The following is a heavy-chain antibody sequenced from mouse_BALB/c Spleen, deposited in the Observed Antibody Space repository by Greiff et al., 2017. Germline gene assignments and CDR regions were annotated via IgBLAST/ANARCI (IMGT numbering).Heavy chain of an antibody. CDR2: IDPANGNT. J-gene: IGHJ2*01. V-gene: IGHV14-3*02. CDR3: ASYGSSSPGYFDY. Sequence: EVKLVESGAELVKPGASVKLSCTASGFNIKDTYMHWVKQRPEQGLEWIGRIDPANGNTKYDPKFQGKATITADTSSNTAYLQLSSLTSEDTAVYYCASYGSSSPGYFDYWGQGTTLTVSS. CDR1: GFNIKDTY. D-gene: IGHD1-1*01.